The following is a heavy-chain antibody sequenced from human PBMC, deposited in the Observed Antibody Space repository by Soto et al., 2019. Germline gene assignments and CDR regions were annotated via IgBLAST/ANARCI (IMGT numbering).Heavy chain of an antibody. Sequence: QVQLVQSGAEVKKPGSSVKVSCKASGGTFSSYAISWVRQAPGQGLEWMGGIIPIFGTANYAQKFQGRVTITADESTRTAYMELSSLRSEDTAGYYCARSITIFGVVPRDYYYGMDVWGQGTTVTVSS. V-gene: IGHV1-69*01. J-gene: IGHJ6*02. CDR3: ARSITIFGVVPRDYYYGMDV. CDR2: IIPIFGTA. D-gene: IGHD3-3*01. CDR1: GGTFSSYA.